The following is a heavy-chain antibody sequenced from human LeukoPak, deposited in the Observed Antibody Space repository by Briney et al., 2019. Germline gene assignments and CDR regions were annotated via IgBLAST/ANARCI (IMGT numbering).Heavy chain of an antibody. D-gene: IGHD1-26*01. CDR2: IYHSGST. CDR1: GYSISSGYY. Sequence: SETLSLTCTVSGYSISSGYYWGWIRPPPGKGLEWIGSIYHSGSTYYNPSLKSRVTISVDTSKNQFSLKLSSVTAADTAVYYCARGSGSYSGDYWGQGTLVTVSS. V-gene: IGHV4-38-2*02. CDR3: ARGSGSYSGDY. J-gene: IGHJ4*02.